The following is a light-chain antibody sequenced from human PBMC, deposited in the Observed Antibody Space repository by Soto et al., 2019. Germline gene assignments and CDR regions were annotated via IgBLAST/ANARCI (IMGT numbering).Light chain of an antibody. CDR1: QSVISNY. CDR3: QQYGSSLTWT. CDR2: AAS. V-gene: IGKV3-20*01. Sequence: EVVLTQSPGTVSLSPGERVTLSCRASQSVISNYLAWYQQRPGQAPRLLIYAASSRATGIPDRFSGSGSGIDFTLSISSLEAEDFAVYSCQQYGSSLTWTFGEGTKVDMK. J-gene: IGKJ1*01.